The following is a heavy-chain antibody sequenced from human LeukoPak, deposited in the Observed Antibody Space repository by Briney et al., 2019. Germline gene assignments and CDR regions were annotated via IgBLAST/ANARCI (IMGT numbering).Heavy chain of an antibody. CDR1: GGSISSSSYY. CDR2: IYYSGST. V-gene: IGHV4-39*01. Sequence: SETLSLTCTVSGGSISSSSYYWGWIRQPPGKGLEWLGSIYYSGSTYYNPSLKSRVTISVDTSKNQFSLKLSSVTAADTAVYYCARHPYYDSNGSFDYWGQGTLVTVSS. CDR3: ARHPYYDSNGSFDY. D-gene: IGHD3-22*01. J-gene: IGHJ4*02.